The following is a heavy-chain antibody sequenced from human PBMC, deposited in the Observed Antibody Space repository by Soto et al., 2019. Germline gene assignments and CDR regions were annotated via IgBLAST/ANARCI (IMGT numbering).Heavy chain of an antibody. CDR3: ARGWYEDY. Sequence: QVQLQQWGAGLLKPSETLSLTCAVYGGSFSGYYWSWIRQPPGKGLEWIGEINHSGSTNYNPSLKSRVTISVDTSKNQFSLKLNSVTAADTAAYYCARGWYEDYWGQGTLVTVSS. CDR2: INHSGST. J-gene: IGHJ4*02. CDR1: GGSFSGYY. D-gene: IGHD6-13*01. V-gene: IGHV4-34*01.